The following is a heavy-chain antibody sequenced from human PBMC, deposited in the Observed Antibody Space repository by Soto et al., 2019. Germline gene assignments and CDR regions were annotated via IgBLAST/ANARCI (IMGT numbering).Heavy chain of an antibody. CDR3: ARDNNWNYYYGMDV. D-gene: IGHD1-20*01. CDR2: IKQDGSEK. Sequence: GGSLRLSCAASGFTFSSYWMSWVRQAPGKGLEWVANIKQDGSEKYYADSVKGRLTISRDNAKSSLYLQMNSLRAEDTAVYYCARDNNWNYYYGMDVWGQGTTVTVSS. J-gene: IGHJ6*02. CDR1: GFTFSSYW. V-gene: IGHV3-7*01.